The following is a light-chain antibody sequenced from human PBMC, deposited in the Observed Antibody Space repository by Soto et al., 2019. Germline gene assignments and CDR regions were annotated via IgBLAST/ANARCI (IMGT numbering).Light chain of an antibody. CDR1: QSVSSNY. V-gene: IGKV3-20*01. CDR3: QQFDRSLPSWT. CDR2: GAS. Sequence: ETVLTQSPGTLSLSPGERATLSCRASQSVSSNYLAWYQHIPGQAPRLLIYGASTRATGNPDRFSGSGSGTDFTLTISRLEPEDFAVYYCQQFDRSLPSWTFGQGTKVE. J-gene: IGKJ1*01.